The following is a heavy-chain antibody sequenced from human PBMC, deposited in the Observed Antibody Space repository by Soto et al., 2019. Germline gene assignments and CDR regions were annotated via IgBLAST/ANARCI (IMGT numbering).Heavy chain of an antibody. CDR3: ARPVVNRPPVINCFDP. J-gene: IGHJ5*02. Sequence: SGSLYLSSTVSGGTVNSRDDDWGWKSKTPEKGLEWIGSFYYNGGTYYNPSLKSRVTISGDTSKNQFSLKLTSVTAADTAVYYCARPVVNRPPVINCFDPCGQAILVTVSS. V-gene: IGHV4-39*01. CDR1: GGTVNSRDDD. CDR2: FYYNGGT. D-gene: IGHD2-15*01.